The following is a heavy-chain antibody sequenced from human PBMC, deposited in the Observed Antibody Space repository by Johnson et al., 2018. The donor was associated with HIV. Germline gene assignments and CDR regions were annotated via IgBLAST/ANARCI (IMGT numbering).Heavy chain of an antibody. Sequence: VQLVESGGGVVQSGGSLRLSCVVSGFSFSNYWMTWVRQVPGKGLEWVANINQDGSEKFYVDSVKGRFTISRENARYSLYLQMNSLRAEDTAVYYCARGRWLHLGAFDIWGQGTMVTVSS. V-gene: IGHV3-7*01. J-gene: IGHJ3*02. D-gene: IGHD5-24*01. CDR3: ARGRWLHLGAFDI. CDR1: GFSFSNYW. CDR2: INQDGSEK.